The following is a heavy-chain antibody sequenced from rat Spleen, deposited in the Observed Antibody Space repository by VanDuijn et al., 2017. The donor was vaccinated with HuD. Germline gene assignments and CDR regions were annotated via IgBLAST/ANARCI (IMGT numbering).Heavy chain of an antibody. Sequence: EVQLVESGGGLVQPGRSLKLSCAASGFTFSNYYMAWVRQAPTKGLEWVAYISTGGGSTYYRDSVKGRFTISRDNAKSTLYLQMDSLRSEDTATYYCTTLSSLYPYYFDYWGRGALVTVSS. V-gene: IGHV5-27*01. CDR3: TTLSSLYPYYFDY. J-gene: IGHJ3*01. D-gene: IGHD1-1*01. CDR2: ISTGGGST. CDR1: GFTFSNYY.